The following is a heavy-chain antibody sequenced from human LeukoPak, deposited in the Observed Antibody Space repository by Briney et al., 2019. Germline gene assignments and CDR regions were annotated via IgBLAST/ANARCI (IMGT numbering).Heavy chain of an antibody. V-gene: IGHV3-48*04. CDR3: ARDQELGYCSGGSCPYYGMDV. CDR2: ISSSSSTI. D-gene: IGHD2-15*01. CDR1: GFTFSSYS. Sequence: GGSLRLSCAASGFTFSSYSMNWVRQAPGKGLEWVSYISSSSSTIYYADSVKGRFTISRDNAKNSLYLQMNSLRAEDTAVYYCARDQELGYCSGGSCPYYGMDVWGQGTTVTVSS. J-gene: IGHJ6*02.